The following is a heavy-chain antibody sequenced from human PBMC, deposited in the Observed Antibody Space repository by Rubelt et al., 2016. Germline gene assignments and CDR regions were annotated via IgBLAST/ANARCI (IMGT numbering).Heavy chain of an antibody. CDR3: ARGSVVPVAMYVWSWFDP. Sequence: QVQLQESGPGLVKPSETLSLTCSVSGDSISHHYWSWVRQPPGKGLDWVGSVSHGGSSNYNPSLKSRVTISVDTSKNQFSLNLSSVTAADTAVYYWARGSVVPVAMYVWSWFDPWGQGTLVTVSS. CDR1: GDSISHHY. CDR2: VSHGGSS. D-gene: IGHD2-2*01. V-gene: IGHV4-4*08. J-gene: IGHJ5*02.